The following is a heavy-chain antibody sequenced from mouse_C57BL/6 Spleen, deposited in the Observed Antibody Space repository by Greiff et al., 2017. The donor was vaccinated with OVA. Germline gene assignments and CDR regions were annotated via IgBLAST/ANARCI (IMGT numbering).Heavy chain of an antibody. V-gene: IGHV5-9*01. CDR2: ISGGGGNT. CDR3: AREGDYDAY. CDR1: GFTFSSYT. D-gene: IGHD2-4*01. Sequence: EVQWVESGGGLVKPGGSLKLSCAASGFTFSSYTMSWVRQTPEKRLEWVATISGGGGNTYYPDSVKGRFTISRDNAKNTLYLQMSSLRSEDTALYYCAREGDYDAYWGQGTLVTVSA. J-gene: IGHJ3*01.